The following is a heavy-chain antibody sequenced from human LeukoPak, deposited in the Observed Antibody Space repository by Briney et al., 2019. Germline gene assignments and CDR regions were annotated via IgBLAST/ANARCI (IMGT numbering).Heavy chain of an antibody. CDR2: IYYSGST. Sequence: SETLSLTYTVSGGSISSYYWSWIRQPPGKGQKWIGYIYYSGSTNYNPSLKSRVTISVDTSKNQFSLKLSSVTAADTAVYYCASHDYGDDYYYYYMDVWGKGTTVTVSS. J-gene: IGHJ6*03. CDR3: ASHDYGDDYYYYYMDV. V-gene: IGHV4-59*01. D-gene: IGHD4-17*01. CDR1: GGSISSYY.